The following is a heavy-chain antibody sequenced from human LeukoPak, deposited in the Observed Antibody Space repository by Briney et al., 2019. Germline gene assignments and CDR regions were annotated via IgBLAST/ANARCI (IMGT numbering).Heavy chain of an antibody. CDR2: ISSSGSTI. Sequence: AGGSLRLSCAASGFTFSDYYMSWIRQAPGRGLEWVSYISSSGSTIYYADSVKGRFTISRDNAKNSLYLQMNSLRAEDTAVYYCARDPTAYYDILTGYYYMDVWGKGTTVTISS. V-gene: IGHV3-11*04. J-gene: IGHJ6*03. CDR1: GFTFSDYY. CDR3: ARDPTAYYDILTGYYYMDV. D-gene: IGHD3-9*01.